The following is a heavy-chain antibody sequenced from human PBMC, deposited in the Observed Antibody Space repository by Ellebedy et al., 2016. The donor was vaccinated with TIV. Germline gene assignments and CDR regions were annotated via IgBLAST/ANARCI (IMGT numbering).Heavy chain of an antibody. CDR3: ARLRPSRSSGYTDKTFDY. CDR2: IYYSGST. J-gene: IGHJ4*02. Sequence: MPSETLSLTCTVSGGSISSYYWSRIRQPPGKGLEWIGSIYYSGSTNYNPSLKSRVTLSVDTSKNQFSLKLSSVTAADTAVYYCARLRPSRSSGYTDKTFDYWGQGTLVTVSS. V-gene: IGHV4-59*08. D-gene: IGHD3-22*01. CDR1: GGSISSYY.